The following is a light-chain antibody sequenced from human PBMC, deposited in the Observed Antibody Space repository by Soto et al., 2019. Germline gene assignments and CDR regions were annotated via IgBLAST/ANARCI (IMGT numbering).Light chain of an antibody. Sequence: EIVLTQSPGTLSLSPGDRATLSCRASQSVNSNYLAWYQRKPGQAPRLLIYGASNRATDIPYRFSASGSGTDFTLTITRLEAEDFAVYYCQQYDSPPPKFGQGTKVEVK. CDR1: QSVNSNY. J-gene: IGKJ1*01. CDR3: QQYDSPPPK. V-gene: IGKV3-20*01. CDR2: GAS.